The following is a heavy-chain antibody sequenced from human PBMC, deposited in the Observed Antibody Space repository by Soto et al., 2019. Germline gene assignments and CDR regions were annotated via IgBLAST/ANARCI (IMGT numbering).Heavy chain of an antibody. D-gene: IGHD3-22*01. Sequence: QITLKESGPTLVKPTQTLTLTCTFSGFSLSTSGVGVGWIRQPPGKALEWLALIYWDDNKRYSPSLKSRLTIIKDTSKNQVVLTMTKLDPGETAKYYWANTYDSSGYYWGGFDYWGQGTLVTVSS. V-gene: IGHV2-5*02. CDR3: ANTYDSSGYYWGGFDY. CDR2: IYWDDNK. J-gene: IGHJ4*02. CDR1: GFSLSTSGVG.